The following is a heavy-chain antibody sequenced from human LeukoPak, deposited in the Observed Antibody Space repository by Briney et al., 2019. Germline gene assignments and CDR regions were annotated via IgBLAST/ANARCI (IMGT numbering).Heavy chain of an antibody. J-gene: IGHJ4*02. CDR1: GGSISSGGYS. CDR3: ARDLRGMVDY. V-gene: IGHV4-30-2*01. Sequence: SETLSLTCAVSGGSISSGGYSWSWLRQPPGKGLEWIGYIYHSGGTNYNPSLKSRVTISLDKSKNQFSLKLSSVTAADTAVYYCARDLRGMVDYWGQGTLVTVSS. CDR2: IYHSGGT. D-gene: IGHD3-16*01.